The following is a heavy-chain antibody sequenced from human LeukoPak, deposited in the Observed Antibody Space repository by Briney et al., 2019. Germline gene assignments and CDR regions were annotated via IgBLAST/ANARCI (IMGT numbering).Heavy chain of an antibody. CDR2: IYSGSST. CDR3: ARDRDFDWLSNLDPFDI. J-gene: IGHJ3*02. Sequence: PGGSLRLSCAASGFTVSSNYMSWVRQAPGRGLEWLAVIYSGSSTYYADSVKGRFTISRDNAKNSLYLQMNSLRAEDTAVYYCARDRDFDWLSNLDPFDIWGQGTMVTVSS. CDR1: GFTVSSNY. D-gene: IGHD3-9*01. V-gene: IGHV3-53*01.